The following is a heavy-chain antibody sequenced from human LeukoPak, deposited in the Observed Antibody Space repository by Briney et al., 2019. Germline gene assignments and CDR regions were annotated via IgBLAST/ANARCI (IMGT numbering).Heavy chain of an antibody. CDR3: ALLWFGELWTKDY. J-gene: IGHJ4*02. CDR1: GYTLTELS. V-gene: IGHV1-2*06. D-gene: IGHD3-10*01. CDR2: INPKRGGT. Sequence: ASVKVSCKVSGYTLTELSMHWVRQAPGQGLEWMGRINPKRGGTNYAQKFQGRVTLTRDTSISTAHMELSRLTSDDTAVYYCALLWFGELWTKDYWGQGTLVTVSS.